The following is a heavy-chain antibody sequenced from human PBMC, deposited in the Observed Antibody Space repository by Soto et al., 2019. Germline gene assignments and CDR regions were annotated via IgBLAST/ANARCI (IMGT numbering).Heavy chain of an antibody. CDR3: ARVPSYSTLDY. CDR1: GYTFTSYG. Sequence: QVQLLQSGAEVKQPGASVKVSCKASGYTFTSYGVSWVRQAPGQGLEWMGWSSAYNGDTKYSQKFQGRISLTTDTYTRTAYMELRSLRSDDTAVYYCARVPSYSTLDYWGQGTLVTVSS. V-gene: IGHV1-18*04. J-gene: IGHJ4*02. D-gene: IGHD2-21*01. CDR2: SSAYNGDT.